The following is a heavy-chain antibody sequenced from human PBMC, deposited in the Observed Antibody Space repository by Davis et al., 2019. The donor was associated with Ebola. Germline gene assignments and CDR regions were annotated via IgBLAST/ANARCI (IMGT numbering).Heavy chain of an antibody. J-gene: IGHJ4*02. D-gene: IGHD5-18*01. Sequence: GGSLRLSCAASGFTFSGSAMHWVRQAPGKGLEWVSYISGSSSTIYYADSVKGRFTISRDNAKNSLYLQMNSLRDEDTAVYYCARKTADWGQGTLVTVSS. CDR2: ISGSSSTI. CDR3: ARKTAD. V-gene: IGHV3-48*02. CDR1: GFTFSGSA.